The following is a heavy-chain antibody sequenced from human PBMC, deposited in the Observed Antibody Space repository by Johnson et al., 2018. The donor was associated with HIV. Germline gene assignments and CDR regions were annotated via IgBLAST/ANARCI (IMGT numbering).Heavy chain of an antibody. D-gene: IGHD6-6*01. Sequence: VQLVESGGGLVQPGGSLRLSCAASGFTFSSYWMSWVRQAPGKGLEWVSHISTSGSIKYYADSVKGRFTISRDNSKNTLYLQMNSLRAEDTALYYCAKGGIATRFFDIWGQGTMVTVSS. J-gene: IGHJ3*02. CDR1: GFTFSSYW. CDR2: ISTSGSIK. CDR3: AKGGIATRFFDI. V-gene: IGHV3-48*01.